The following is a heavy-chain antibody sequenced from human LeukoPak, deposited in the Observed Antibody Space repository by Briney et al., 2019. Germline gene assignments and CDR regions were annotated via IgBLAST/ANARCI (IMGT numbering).Heavy chain of an antibody. CDR2: TYYRSKWVN. Sequence: SQTLSLTCAISGDSVSSNSAAWNWIRQSPSRGLEWLGRTYYRSKWVNDYATSVKSRISINPDISANQFPLQLNSVTPEDTAVYYCARSRGAIVGYWGQGTLVTVSS. CDR1: GDSVSSNSAA. CDR3: ARSRGAIVGY. J-gene: IGHJ4*02. V-gene: IGHV6-1*01.